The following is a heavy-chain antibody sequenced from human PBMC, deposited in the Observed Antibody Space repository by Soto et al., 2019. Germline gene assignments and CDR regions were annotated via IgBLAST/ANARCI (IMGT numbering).Heavy chain of an antibody. D-gene: IGHD3-10*01. CDR2: IYYTGST. J-gene: IGHJ6*03. Sequence: SETLSLTCTVSGGSISSYYWSWIRQPPGKGLEWIGYIYYTGSTNYNPSLKSRVTISVDTSKKQFFLNLRSVTAADTAVYYCARDRYYGSGTVYMDVWGKGTTVTVSS. CDR3: ARDRYYGSGTVYMDV. CDR1: GGSISSYY. V-gene: IGHV4-59*01.